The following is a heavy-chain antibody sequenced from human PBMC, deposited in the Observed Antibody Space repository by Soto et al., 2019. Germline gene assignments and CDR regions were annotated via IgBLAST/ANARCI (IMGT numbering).Heavy chain of an antibody. CDR3: AKDNVPLYYDFWSGYSYYYYGMDV. D-gene: IGHD3-3*01. V-gene: IGHV3-23*01. CDR2: ISGSGGST. J-gene: IGHJ6*02. CDR1: GFTFSSYA. Sequence: SLRLSCAASGFTFSSYALGWVRQAPGEGLEWGSAISGSGGSTYYAASVKGRFTISRDNSKNTLYLQMNSLRAEDTAVYYCAKDNVPLYYDFWSGYSYYYYGMDVWGQGTTVTVSS.